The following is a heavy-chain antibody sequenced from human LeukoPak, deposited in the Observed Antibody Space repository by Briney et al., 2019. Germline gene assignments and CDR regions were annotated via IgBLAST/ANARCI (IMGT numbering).Heavy chain of an antibody. Sequence: PSETLSLTCTVPGGSISSYYWSWIRQPAGKGLEWIGRIYTSGSTNYNPSLKSRVTMSVDTSKSQFSLKLSSVTAADTAVYYCAREKVVPAAISFDYWGQGTLVTVSS. V-gene: IGHV4-4*07. CDR3: AREKVVPAAISFDY. J-gene: IGHJ4*02. CDR2: IYTSGST. CDR1: GGSISSYY. D-gene: IGHD2-2*01.